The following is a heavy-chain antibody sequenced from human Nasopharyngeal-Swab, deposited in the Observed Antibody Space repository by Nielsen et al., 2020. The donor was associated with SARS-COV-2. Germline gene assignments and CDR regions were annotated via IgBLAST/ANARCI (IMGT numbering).Heavy chain of an antibody. CDR3: ARTLLWFGELEGWFDP. D-gene: IGHD3-10*01. J-gene: IGHJ5*02. CDR1: GFTFSSYA. V-gene: IGHV3-23*01. CDR2: ISGSGGST. Sequence: GGSPRLSCAASGFTFSSYAMSWVRQAPGKGLEWVSAISGSGGSTYYADSVKGRFTISRDNSKNTLYLQMNSLRAEDTAVYYCARTLLWFGELEGWFDPWGQGTLVTVSS.